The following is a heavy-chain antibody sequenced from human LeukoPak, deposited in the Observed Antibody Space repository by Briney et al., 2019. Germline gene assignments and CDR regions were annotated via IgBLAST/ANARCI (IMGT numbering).Heavy chain of an antibody. D-gene: IGHD2-15*01. J-gene: IGHJ6*03. CDR2: IYTSGST. CDR1: GGSISSYY. V-gene: IGHV4-4*07. CDR3: ARDSHVELPYAHTHYYMDV. Sequence: SETLSLTCTVSGGSISSYYWSWIRQPAGKGLEWIGRIYTSGSTNYNPCLKSRVTMSVDTSKNQFSLKLSSVTAADTAVYYCARDSHVELPYAHTHYYMDVWGKGTTVTVSS.